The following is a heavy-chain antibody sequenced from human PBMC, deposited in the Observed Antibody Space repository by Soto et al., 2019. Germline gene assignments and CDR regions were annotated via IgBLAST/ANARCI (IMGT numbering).Heavy chain of an antibody. CDR3: AKDPGFYYDSSGYWKAAYYYGMDV. Sequence: PGGSLRLSCAASGFTFSSYGMHWVRQAPGKGLEWVAVISYDGSNKYYADSVKGRFTISRDNSKNTLYLQMNSLRAEDTAVYYCAKDPGFYYDSSGYWKAAYYYGMDVWGQGTKVTVSS. CDR1: GFTFSSYG. J-gene: IGHJ6*02. CDR2: ISYDGSNK. D-gene: IGHD3-22*01. V-gene: IGHV3-30*18.